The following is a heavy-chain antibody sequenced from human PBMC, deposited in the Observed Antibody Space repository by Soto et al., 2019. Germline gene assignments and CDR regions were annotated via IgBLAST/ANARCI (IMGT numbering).Heavy chain of an antibody. CDR1: GYSFTSYW. V-gene: IGHV5-51*01. J-gene: IGHJ6*02. CDR2: IDPGDSDT. Sequence: ESLKISCKGSGYSFTSYWIGWVRQMRGKGLEWIGIIDPGDSDTRYSPSFQGQVTISAEKSISTAYLQWSSLKASDTAMYYCARHFLPGIAAAGPAYYGMDVWGQGTTVTVSS. CDR3: ARHFLPGIAAAGPAYYGMDV. D-gene: IGHD6-13*01.